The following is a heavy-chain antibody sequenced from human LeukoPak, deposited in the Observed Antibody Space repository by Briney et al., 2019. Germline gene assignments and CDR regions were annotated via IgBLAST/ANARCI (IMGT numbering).Heavy chain of an antibody. CDR1: GGSISSYY. V-gene: IGHV4-4*07. J-gene: IGHJ4*02. Sequence: PSEALSLTCTVSGGSISSYYSSWIRQPAGKGLEWIGRIYTSGSTNYNPSLKSRVTISVDKSNNQFSLKLSSVTAADTAVYYCARGLRYFLGAGSGGYFDYLGQGTLVTVSS. CDR2: IYTSGST. CDR3: ARGLRYFLGAGSGGYFDY. D-gene: IGHD3-10*01.